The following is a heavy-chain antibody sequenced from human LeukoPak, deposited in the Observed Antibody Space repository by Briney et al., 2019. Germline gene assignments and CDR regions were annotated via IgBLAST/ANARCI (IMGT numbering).Heavy chain of an antibody. Sequence: ASVKVSCKASGGTFTSYYMHWVRQAPGQGLEWMGIINPSGGSTSYAQKFQGRVTMTRDTSTSTVYMELSSLRSEDTAVYYCARDGKYYDSSGPLDYWGQGTLVTVSS. CDR2: INPSGGST. CDR1: GGTFTSYY. D-gene: IGHD3-22*01. V-gene: IGHV1-46*01. CDR3: ARDGKYYDSSGPLDY. J-gene: IGHJ4*02.